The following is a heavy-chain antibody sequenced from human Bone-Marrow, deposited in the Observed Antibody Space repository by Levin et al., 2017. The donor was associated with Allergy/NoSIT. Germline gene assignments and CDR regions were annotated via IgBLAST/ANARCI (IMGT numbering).Heavy chain of an antibody. J-gene: IGHJ2*01. CDR2: IYYNGNTYSST. Sequence: SETLSLTCTVSGGSISSGDYYWSWVRQPPGKGLEWIGYIYYNGNTYSSTYYIPSLKSRLIISSDTSKNQFSLNLRSVTAADTAVYFCARSPSGGFWYFDFWGRGALVSVSS. V-gene: IGHV4-30-4*01. CDR1: GGSISSGDYY. D-gene: IGHD3-10*01. CDR3: ARSPSGGFWYFDF.